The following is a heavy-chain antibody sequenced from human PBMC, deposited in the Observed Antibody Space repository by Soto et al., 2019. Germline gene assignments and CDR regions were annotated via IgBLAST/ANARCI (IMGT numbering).Heavy chain of an antibody. CDR1: GFTLSDHY. CDR2: TRNKANSYTT. J-gene: IGHJ4*02. V-gene: IGHV3-72*01. CDR3: ARVVGGGYYFDY. D-gene: IGHD2-15*01. Sequence: GGSLRLSCASSGFTLSDHYVDLVRQAPGKGPEWVGRTRNKANSYTTEYAASVKGRFTISRDDSKNSLYLQMNSLKTEDTAVYYCARVVGGGYYFDYWGQGTLVTVSS.